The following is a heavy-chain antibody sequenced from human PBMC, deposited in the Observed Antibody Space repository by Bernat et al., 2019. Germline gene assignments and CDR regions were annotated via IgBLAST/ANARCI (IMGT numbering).Heavy chain of an antibody. Sequence: EVQLVESGGGVVRPGGSLRLSCAASGFTFDDYGMSWVRQAPGKGLEWVAGINWNGGSTGYADSVKGRFTISRDNAKNSLYLPMNSLRAEDTALYYCARSPHSDYGDYYAFDIWGQGTMFTVSS. D-gene: IGHD4-17*01. V-gene: IGHV3-20*04. CDR1: GFTFDDYG. CDR2: INWNGGST. J-gene: IGHJ3*02. CDR3: ARSPHSDYGDYYAFDI.